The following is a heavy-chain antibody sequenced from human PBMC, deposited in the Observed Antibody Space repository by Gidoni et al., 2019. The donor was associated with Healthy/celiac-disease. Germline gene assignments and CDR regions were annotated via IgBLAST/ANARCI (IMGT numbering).Heavy chain of an antibody. CDR3: ARDRMAPSSNWFDP. CDR1: GGSISSRNW. V-gene: IGHV4-4*02. J-gene: IGHJ5*02. D-gene: IGHD5-12*01. Sequence: QVQLQESGPGLVKPSGTLSLTFAVSGGSISSRNWWSWVRQPPGKGLEWIGEIYHSGSTNYNPSLKSRVTISVDKSKNQFSLKLSSVTAADTAVYYCARDRMAPSSNWFDPWGQGTLVTVSS. CDR2: IYHSGST.